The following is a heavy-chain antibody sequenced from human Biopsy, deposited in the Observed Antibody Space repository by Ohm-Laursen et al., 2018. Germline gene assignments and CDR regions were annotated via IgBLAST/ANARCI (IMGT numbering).Heavy chain of an antibody. CDR1: GGSISSGGSY. CDR2: IFNSANT. CDR3: ARGDYFDSNGYFWFDP. V-gene: IGHV4-31*01. Sequence: TLSITCTVSGGSISSGGSYWSWIRQRPGKGLEWIGYIFNSANTYYNPSLKNLITISGDTSKNQFSLKLNSVTAADTAVYYCARGDYFDSNGYFWFDPWGQGTLVTVSS. D-gene: IGHD3-22*01. J-gene: IGHJ5*02.